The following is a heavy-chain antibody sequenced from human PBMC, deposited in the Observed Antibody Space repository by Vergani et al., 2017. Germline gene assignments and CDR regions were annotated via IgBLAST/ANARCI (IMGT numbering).Heavy chain of an antibody. CDR1: GGSISSGDYY. V-gene: IGHV4-30-4*08. CDR3: VRHSRYCIGGACYSAANMYGMDV. Sequence: QVQLQESGPGLVKPSQTLSLTCTVSGGSISSGDYYWSWIRQPPGKGLEWIGYSYYSGSTYYNPSLKSRVTIAVDTSKNLFSLKLSSVTAADTAVYYCVRHSRYCIGGACYSAANMYGMDVWGQGTSVTVSS. D-gene: IGHD2-8*02. CDR2: SYYSGST. J-gene: IGHJ6*02.